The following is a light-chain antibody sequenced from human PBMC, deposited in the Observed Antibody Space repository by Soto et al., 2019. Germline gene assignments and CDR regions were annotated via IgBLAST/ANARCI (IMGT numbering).Light chain of an antibody. CDR2: AAS. CDR1: QSVSSNY. CDR3: QQYGSSPQT. V-gene: IGKV3-20*01. Sequence: EIVFTQSPGTLSLSPGERATLSCRASQSVSSNYLAWFQQKPGQAPRLLIYAASSRATGIPDRFSGSGSGTDFTLTISRLEPEDFAVYYCQQYGSSPQTFGQGTRLEI. J-gene: IGKJ5*01.